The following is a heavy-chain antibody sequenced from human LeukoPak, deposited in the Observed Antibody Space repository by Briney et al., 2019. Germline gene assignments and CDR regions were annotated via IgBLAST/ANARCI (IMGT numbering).Heavy chain of an antibody. J-gene: IGHJ4*02. CDR1: GYTLTSYD. CDR2: MNPNSGNT. CDR3: ARGPIIAATDYYDSSGYYY. Sequence: ASVKVSCKASGYTLTSYDINWVRQATGQGLEWMGWMNPNSGNTGYAQKFQGRVTMTRNTSISTAYMELSSLRSEDTAVYYCARGPIIAATDYYDSSGYYYWGQGTLVTVSS. V-gene: IGHV1-8*01. D-gene: IGHD3-22*01.